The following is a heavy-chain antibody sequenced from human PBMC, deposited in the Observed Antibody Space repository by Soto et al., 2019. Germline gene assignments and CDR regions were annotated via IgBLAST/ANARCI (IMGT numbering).Heavy chain of an antibody. V-gene: IGHV3-23*01. CDR1: GFTFSSYA. CDR3: AKDRALGYCSGGSCLFYYYGMDV. D-gene: IGHD2-15*01. J-gene: IGHJ6*02. Sequence: GGSLRLSCAASGFTFSSYAMSWVRQAPGKGLEWVSAISGSGGSTYYADSVKGRFTISRDNSKNTLYLQMNSLRAEDTAVCYCAKDRALGYCSGGSCLFYYYGMDVWGQGTTVTVSS. CDR2: ISGSGGST.